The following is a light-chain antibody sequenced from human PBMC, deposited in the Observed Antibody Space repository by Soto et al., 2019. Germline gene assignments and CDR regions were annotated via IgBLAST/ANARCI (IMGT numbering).Light chain of an antibody. V-gene: IGLV2-8*01. J-gene: IGLJ2*01. CDR2: AVS. CDR3: SSYAGSNNLI. Sequence: QSALTQPPSASGSPGQSVTISCTGTSSDVGAYNYVSWYQQHPGKAPKLVIYAVSERPSGVPDRFSGSKSGNTASLTVSGLQAEDEADYYCSSYAGSNNLIFGGGTKATVL. CDR1: SSDVGAYNY.